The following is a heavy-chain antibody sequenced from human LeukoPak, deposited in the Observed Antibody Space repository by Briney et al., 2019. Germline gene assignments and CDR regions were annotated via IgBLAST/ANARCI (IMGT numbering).Heavy chain of an antibody. Sequence: SETLSLTCAVYGGSFSGYYWSWIRQPPGKGLEWIGEINHSGSTNYNPSLKSRVTISVDTSKNQFSLKLSSVTAADTAAYYCAREKASSSPKALYYYGMDVWGQGTTVTVSS. CDR3: AREKASSSPKALYYYGMDV. CDR1: GGSFSGYY. CDR2: INHSGST. D-gene: IGHD6-6*01. J-gene: IGHJ6*02. V-gene: IGHV4-34*01.